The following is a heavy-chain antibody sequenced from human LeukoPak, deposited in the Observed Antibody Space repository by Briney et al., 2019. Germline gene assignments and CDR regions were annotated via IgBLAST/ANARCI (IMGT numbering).Heavy chain of an antibody. CDR1: GGSFSGYY. Sequence: SETLSLTCAVYGGSFSGYYWSWIRQPPGKGLEWIGEINHSGSTNYNPSLKSRVTISVDTSKNQFSLKLSSVTAADTAVYYCARDSADHGYSSSWHFDYWGQGTLVTVSS. CDR2: INHSGST. CDR3: ARDSADHGYSSSWHFDY. J-gene: IGHJ4*02. V-gene: IGHV4-34*01. D-gene: IGHD6-13*01.